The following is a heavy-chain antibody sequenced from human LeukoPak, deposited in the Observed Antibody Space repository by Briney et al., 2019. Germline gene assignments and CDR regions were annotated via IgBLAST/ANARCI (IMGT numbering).Heavy chain of an antibody. V-gene: IGHV3-30-3*01. D-gene: IGHD3-16*01. J-gene: IGHJ4*02. Sequence: GGSLRPSCAASGFTFSSYAMHWVRQAPGKGLEWVAVISYDGSNKYYADSVKGRFTISRDNSKNTLYLQMNSLRAEDTAVYYCATSPTPVVSWGMRGFDYWGQETLVTVSS. CDR3: ATSPTPVVSWGMRGFDY. CDR2: ISYDGSNK. CDR1: GFTFSSYA.